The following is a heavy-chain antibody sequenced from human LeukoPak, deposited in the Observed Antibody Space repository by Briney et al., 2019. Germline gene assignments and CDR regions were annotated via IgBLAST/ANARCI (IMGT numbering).Heavy chain of an antibody. CDR2: MNPNSGNT. J-gene: IGHJ4*02. CDR1: GYTFTSYV. CDR3: ARRSYGYTAWGGDFDY. V-gene: IGHV1-8*01. Sequence: ASVKVSCKASGYTFTSYVINWVRQATGQGLEWMGWMNPNSGNTGYAQKFQGRVTMTRNTSISTAYMELSSLRSEDTAVYYCARRSYGYTAWGGDFDYWGQGTLVTVSS. D-gene: IGHD5-18*01.